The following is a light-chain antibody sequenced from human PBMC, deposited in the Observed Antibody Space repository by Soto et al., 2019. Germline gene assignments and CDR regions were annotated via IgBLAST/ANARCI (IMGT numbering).Light chain of an antibody. J-gene: IGLJ1*01. V-gene: IGLV2-18*02. CDR1: SNDVGSFNR. Sequence: SLLTQPPPLSGSPGQSVALSFTGTSNDVGSFNRVSWYQQPPGTAPKLLIYDVSNRPSGVPDRFSGSKSGNTASLTISGLQAEDEADYYCSSFTSSDTYVFGTGTRSPS. CDR3: SSFTSSDTYV. CDR2: DVS.